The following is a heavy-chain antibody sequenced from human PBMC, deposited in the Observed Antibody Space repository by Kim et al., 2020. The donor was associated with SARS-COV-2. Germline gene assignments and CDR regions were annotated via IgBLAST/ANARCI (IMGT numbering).Heavy chain of an antibody. V-gene: IGHV1-69*04. CDR1: GGTFSSYA. D-gene: IGHD3-22*01. CDR3: ARDWAIPYYYDSRVVDV. J-gene: IGHJ6*02. CDR2: IIPILGIA. Sequence: SVKVSCKASGGTFSSYAISWVRQAPGQGLEWMGRIIPILGIANYAQKFQGRVTITADKSTSTAYMELSSLRSEDTAVYYCARDWAIPYYYDSRVVDVWGQGTTVTVSS.